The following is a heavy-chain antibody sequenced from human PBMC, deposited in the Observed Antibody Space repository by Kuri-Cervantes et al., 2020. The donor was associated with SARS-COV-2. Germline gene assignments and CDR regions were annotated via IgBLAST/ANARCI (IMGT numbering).Heavy chain of an antibody. CDR3: ARDRVGVHDS. D-gene: IGHD2-21*01. Sequence: GGSLRLSCAASGFTFSRYAMHWVRQAPGKGLEWVAVISYDGTNKDYTASGKGRFTISRDNSQNTLYLQMKSLRTEDTALYYCARDRVGVHDSWGQETPVTVSS. J-gene: IGHJ4*02. V-gene: IGHV3-30-3*01. CDR2: ISYDGTNK. CDR1: GFTFSRYA.